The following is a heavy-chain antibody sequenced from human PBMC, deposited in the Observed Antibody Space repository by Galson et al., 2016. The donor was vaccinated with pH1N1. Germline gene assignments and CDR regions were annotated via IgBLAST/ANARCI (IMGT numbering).Heavy chain of an antibody. V-gene: IGHV4-38-2*01. CDR1: LYPISRGFY. CDR3: TRRLSGWEPFDY. Sequence: SETLSLTCVVSLYPISRGFYWDWVRQSPGKGLEWIGSIYHSGSTYYNPSLRSRVTRSVDTSKNQFSLKMSSVTAADTAVYYCTRRLSGWEPFDYWGQGTLVTVSS. J-gene: IGHJ4*02. CDR2: IYHSGST. D-gene: IGHD1-26*01.